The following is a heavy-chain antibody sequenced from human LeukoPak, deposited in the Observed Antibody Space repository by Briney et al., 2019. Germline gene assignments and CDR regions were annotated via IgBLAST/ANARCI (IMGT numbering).Heavy chain of an antibody. CDR3: ARDHIVLMVYDLDY. J-gene: IGHJ4*02. Sequence: GASVKVSCKASGYTFTSYGISWVRQAPGQGLEWMGWISAYNGNTNYAQKLHGRVTMTTDTSTSTAYMELRSLRSDDTAVYYCARDHIVLMVYDLDYWGQGTLVTVSS. D-gene: IGHD2-8*01. CDR2: ISAYNGNT. V-gene: IGHV1-18*01. CDR1: GYTFTSYG.